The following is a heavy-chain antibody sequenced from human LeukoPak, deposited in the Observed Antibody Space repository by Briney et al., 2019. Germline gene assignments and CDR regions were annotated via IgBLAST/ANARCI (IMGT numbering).Heavy chain of an antibody. V-gene: IGHV4-59*08. CDR1: GGSISSYY. CDR2: IHNSGRT. D-gene: IGHD1-26*01. CDR3: ARHGTVSSESYFDY. Sequence: PSETLSLTCTVSGGSISSYYWSWIRQSPGKGLEWIGYIHNSGRTNYNPSLKSRVTGFVDTSKNQVSLRLSSVTAADTAVYYCARHGTVSSESYFDYWGQGALVTVSS. J-gene: IGHJ4*02.